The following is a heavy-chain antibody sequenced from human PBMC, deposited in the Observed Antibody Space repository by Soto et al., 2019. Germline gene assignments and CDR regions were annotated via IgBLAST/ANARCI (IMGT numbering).Heavy chain of an antibody. D-gene: IGHD3-9*01. V-gene: IGHV4-31*03. Sequence: SETLSLTCTVSGGSISSGGYYLSWILHHPGKGLEWIGYIYYSGSTYYNPSLKSRVTISVDTSKNQFSLKLSSVTAADTAVYYGARDPGAFEYGMAFWGQGTTVTVSS. CDR1: GGSISSGGYY. CDR3: ARDPGAFEYGMAF. CDR2: IYYSGST. J-gene: IGHJ6*02.